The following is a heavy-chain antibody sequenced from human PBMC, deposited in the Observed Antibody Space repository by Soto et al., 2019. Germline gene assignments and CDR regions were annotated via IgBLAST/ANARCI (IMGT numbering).Heavy chain of an antibody. CDR1: GGSISSYY. V-gene: IGHV4-59*01. CDR3: ARARGSGYDILYYYYYYMDV. J-gene: IGHJ6*03. CDR2: IYYSGST. D-gene: IGHD5-12*01. Sequence: SETLSLTCTVSGGSISSYYWSWIRQPPGKGLEWIGYIYYSGSTNYNPSLKSRVTISVDTSKNQFSLKLSSVTAADTAVYYCARARGSGYDILYYYYYYMDVWGKGTTVTVSS.